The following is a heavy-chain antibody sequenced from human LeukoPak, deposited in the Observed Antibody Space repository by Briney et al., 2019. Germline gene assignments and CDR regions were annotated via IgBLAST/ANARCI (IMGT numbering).Heavy chain of an antibody. Sequence: GGSLRLSCAASGFTFSSYAMSWVRQAPGKGLEWVSAISGSGGNTYYADSVKGRFTISRDNSKNTLYLQVHSLRAEDTAVYYCATYGDYDHYFDYWGQGTLVTVSS. CDR3: ATYGDYDHYFDY. CDR2: ISGSGGNT. J-gene: IGHJ4*02. CDR1: GFTFSSYA. D-gene: IGHD4-17*01. V-gene: IGHV3-23*01.